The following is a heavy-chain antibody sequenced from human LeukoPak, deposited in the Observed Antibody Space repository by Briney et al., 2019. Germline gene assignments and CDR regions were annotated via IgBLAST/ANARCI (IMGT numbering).Heavy chain of an antibody. CDR1: GFTFSSYS. CDR2: ISGSGGST. CDR3: AKTSLNYYDSSGYLGAFDI. D-gene: IGHD3-22*01. J-gene: IGHJ3*02. V-gene: IGHV3-23*01. Sequence: GGSLRLSCAASGFTFSSYSMNWVRQAPGKGLEWVSAISGSGGSTYYADSVKGRFTISRDNSKNTLYLQMNSLRAEDTAVYYCAKTSLNYYDSSGYLGAFDIWGQGTMVTVSS.